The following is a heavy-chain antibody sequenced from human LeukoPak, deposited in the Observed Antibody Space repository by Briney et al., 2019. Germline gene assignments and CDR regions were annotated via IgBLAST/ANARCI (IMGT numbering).Heavy chain of an antibody. Sequence: SVTVSCTASGGTFSSYAISWVRQAHGQGIEWMGGIIPIFGTANYAQKFQGRVTITTDESTSTAYMELSSLRSEDTAVYYCATDTAIGRFDYWGQGTLVTVSS. CDR2: IIPIFGTA. CDR3: ATDTAIGRFDY. CDR1: GGTFSSYA. D-gene: IGHD5-18*01. V-gene: IGHV1-69*05. J-gene: IGHJ4*02.